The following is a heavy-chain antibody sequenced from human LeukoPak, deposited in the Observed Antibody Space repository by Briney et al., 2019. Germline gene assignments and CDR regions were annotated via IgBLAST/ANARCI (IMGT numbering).Heavy chain of an antibody. V-gene: IGHV5-51*01. CDR3: ARRQAYTMRRNYYSYMDV. CDR2: IYPGDSDT. J-gene: IGHJ6*03. D-gene: IGHD2-21*01. Sequence: GESLKISCKGSGYSVTSYWIGWVRQMPGKGLEWMGIIYPGDSDTRYSPSFQGQVTISADKSISTAYLQWSSLKASDTAVYYCARRQAYTMRRNYYSYMDVWGNGTTVTVSS. CDR1: GYSVTSYW.